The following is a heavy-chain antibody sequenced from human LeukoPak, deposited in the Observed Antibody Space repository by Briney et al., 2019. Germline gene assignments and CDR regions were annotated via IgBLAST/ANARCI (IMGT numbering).Heavy chain of an antibody. Sequence: PSETLSLTCTVSGGSISSGSYYWSWIRQPAGKGLEWIGYIYYSGSTNYNPSLKSRVTISVDTSKNQFSLKLSSVTAADTAVYYCARGVDGWVGNYYYYYMDVWGKGTTVTVSS. V-gene: IGHV4-61*10. CDR3: ARGVDGWVGNYYYYYMDV. D-gene: IGHD3/OR15-3a*01. CDR1: GGSISSGSYY. J-gene: IGHJ6*03. CDR2: IYYSGST.